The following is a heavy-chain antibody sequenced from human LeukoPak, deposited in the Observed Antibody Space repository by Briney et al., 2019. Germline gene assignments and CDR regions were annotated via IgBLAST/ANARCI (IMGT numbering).Heavy chain of an antibody. V-gene: IGHV4-4*07. J-gene: IGHJ3*02. CDR1: GGSISSYY. D-gene: IGHD3-10*01. Sequence: SETLSLTCTVSGGSISSYYWSWIRQPAGKGLERIGRTYTSGSTNYNPSLKSRVTMSVDTSKNQFSLKLSSVTAADTAVYYCATSMVRGVYADAAFDIWGQGTMVTVSS. CDR3: ATSMVRGVYADAAFDI. CDR2: TYTSGST.